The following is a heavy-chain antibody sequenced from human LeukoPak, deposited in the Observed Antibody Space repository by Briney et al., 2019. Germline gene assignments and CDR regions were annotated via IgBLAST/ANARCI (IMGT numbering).Heavy chain of an antibody. CDR2: INPNSGGT. J-gene: IGHJ6*03. CDR3: ARGGWPLYYYYMDV. V-gene: IGHV1-2*02. CDR1: GYTFTDYF. D-gene: IGHD6-19*01. Sequence: ASVKVSCKASGYTFTDYFMHWVRQAPGQGLEWMGWINPNSGGTNYAHKFQGRVTMTRDTSISTAYMEPSRLRSDDTAVYYCARGGWPLYYYYMDVWGKGTTVTISS.